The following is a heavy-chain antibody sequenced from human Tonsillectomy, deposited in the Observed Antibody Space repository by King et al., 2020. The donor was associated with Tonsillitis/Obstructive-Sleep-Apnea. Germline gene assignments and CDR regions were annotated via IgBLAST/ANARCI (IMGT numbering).Heavy chain of an antibody. CDR2: ISISGTTI. V-gene: IGHV3-11*01. CDR3: ARDWSYYYGSGSSGWFDP. Sequence: VQLVESGGGLVKPGGSLRLSCAASRFTFSDYYMSWIRQAPGKGLEWVSYISISGTTIYYADSVKGRFTISRDHAKNSLYLQMNSLRAGDTAGYYCARDWSYYYGSGSSGWFDPWGQGTLVTVSS. D-gene: IGHD3-10*01. J-gene: IGHJ5*02. CDR1: RFTFSDYY.